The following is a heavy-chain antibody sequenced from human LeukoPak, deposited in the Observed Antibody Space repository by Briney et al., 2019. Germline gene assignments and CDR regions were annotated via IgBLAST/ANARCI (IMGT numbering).Heavy chain of an antibody. V-gene: IGHV1-69*05. CDR2: IIPIFGTA. CDR3: ARGERFGYSYGFDY. CDR1: GGTFSSYA. D-gene: IGHD5-18*01. J-gene: IGHJ4*02. Sequence: SVKVSCKASGGTFSSYAISWVRQAPGQGLEWMGGIIPIFGTANYTQKFQGRVTITTDESTSTAYMELSSLRSEDTAVYYCARGERFGYSYGFDYWDQGTLVTVSS.